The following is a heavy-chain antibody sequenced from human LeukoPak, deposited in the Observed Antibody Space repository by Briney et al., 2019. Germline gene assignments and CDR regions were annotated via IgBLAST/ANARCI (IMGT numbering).Heavy chain of an antibody. Sequence: GGSLRLSCAVSGFSVSSNYMTWVRQAPGKGLEWVSVLYSGGTTYYADSVKGRFTISRDNSKNTVYLQMNSLRAADTAVYYCARGRIAVALYYGMDVWGHGTTVTVFS. V-gene: IGHV3-53*01. CDR2: LYSGGTT. J-gene: IGHJ6*02. CDR3: ARGRIAVALYYGMDV. CDR1: GFSVSSNY. D-gene: IGHD6-19*01.